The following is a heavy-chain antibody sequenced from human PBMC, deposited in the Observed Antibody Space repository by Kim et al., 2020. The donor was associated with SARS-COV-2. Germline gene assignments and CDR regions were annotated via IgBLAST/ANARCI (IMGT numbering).Heavy chain of an antibody. V-gene: IGHV3-30*04. CDR1: GFTVSSYA. CDR3: ARDWAGYSYDTPFDY. CDR2: ISYDGSNK. D-gene: IGHD5-18*01. J-gene: IGHJ4*02. Sequence: GGSLRLSCAASGFTVSSYAMHWVRQAPGKGLEWVAVISYDGSNKYYADSVKGRFTISRDNSKNTLYLQMNSLRAEDTAVYYCARDWAGYSYDTPFDYWGQGTLVTVSS.